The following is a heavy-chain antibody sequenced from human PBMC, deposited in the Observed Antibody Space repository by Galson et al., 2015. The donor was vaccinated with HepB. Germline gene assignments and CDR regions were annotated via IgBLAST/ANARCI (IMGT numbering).Heavy chain of an antibody. D-gene: IGHD2-2*01. Sequence: SLRLSCAASGFTFSSYSMNWVRQAPGKGLEWVSSISSSSSYIYYADSVKGRFTISRDNAKNSLYLQMNSLGAEDTAVYYCAAIYCSSTSCNPFDYWGQGTLVTVSS. CDR1: GFTFSSYS. CDR2: ISSSSSYI. V-gene: IGHV3-21*01. CDR3: AAIYCSSTSCNPFDY. J-gene: IGHJ4*02.